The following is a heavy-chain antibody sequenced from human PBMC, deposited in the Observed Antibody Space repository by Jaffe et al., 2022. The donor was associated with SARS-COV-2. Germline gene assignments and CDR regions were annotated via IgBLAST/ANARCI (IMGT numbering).Heavy chain of an antibody. J-gene: IGHJ4*02. CDR2: MSYDGGNI. CDR1: GFTFSRHA. V-gene: IGHV3-30*04. Sequence: QVQLVESGGGVVQPGRSLRLSCAASGFTFSRHAIHWVRQAPGKGLEWVAVMSYDGGNIYYADSVKGRFTISRDNPKNTLYLQLNSLRGEDSAVYYCARDCLQVAVTARFDYWGQGTLVTVSS. D-gene: IGHD6-19*01. CDR3: ARDCLQVAVTARFDY.